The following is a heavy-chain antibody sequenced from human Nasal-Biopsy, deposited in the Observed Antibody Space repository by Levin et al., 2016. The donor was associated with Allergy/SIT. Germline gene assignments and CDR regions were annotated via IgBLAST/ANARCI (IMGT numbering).Heavy chain of an antibody. J-gene: IGHJ1*01. CDR1: GFTFSDNA. CDR3: ARPDDFGGNIGAEYLQD. Sequence: GESLKISCAASGFTFSDNAMHWVRQAPGKGLEWVALIWHDGTTEDYRDSVKGRFTVSRDNSKNTLFLQMNSLRIEDTAVYFCARPDDFGGNIGAEYLQDWGQGTLVTVSS. D-gene: IGHD4-23*01. CDR2: IWHDGTTE. V-gene: IGHV3-33*08.